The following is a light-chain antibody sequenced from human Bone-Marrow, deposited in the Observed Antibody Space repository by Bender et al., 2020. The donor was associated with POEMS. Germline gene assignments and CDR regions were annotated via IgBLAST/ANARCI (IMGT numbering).Light chain of an antibody. Sequence: HSALSQPASVSGSPGQSITISCTGTSSDVGASNYVSWYQQHPGKAPKLMIYDVYKRPSGVPGRFSGSRSGNTASLTVSGLQPEDEADYYCSSYGGSGNVLFGGGTKLTVL. CDR2: DVY. CDR1: SSDVGASNY. V-gene: IGLV2-8*01. CDR3: SSYGGSGNVL. J-gene: IGLJ2*01.